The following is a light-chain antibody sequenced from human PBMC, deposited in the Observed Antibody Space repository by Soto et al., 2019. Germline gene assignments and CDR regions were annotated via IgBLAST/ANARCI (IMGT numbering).Light chain of an antibody. CDR2: RTN. Sequence: QSVLTQPPSASGTPGQRVIISCSGSSSNIGTNYVYWYQQLPGTAPKFVIYRTNQRPSGVTERFSASKSGTSASLAISGLRSEDEADYYCAAWDDSLSGLVFGTGTKVTVL. J-gene: IGLJ1*01. CDR1: SSNIGTNY. V-gene: IGLV1-47*01. CDR3: AAWDDSLSGLV.